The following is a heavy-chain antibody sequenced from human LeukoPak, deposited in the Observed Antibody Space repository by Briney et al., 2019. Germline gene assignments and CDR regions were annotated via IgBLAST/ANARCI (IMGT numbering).Heavy chain of an antibody. V-gene: IGHV3-11*04. J-gene: IGHJ6*02. CDR1: GFTFSDFY. Sequence: SGGSLRLSCTVSGFTFSDFYMSWIRQTPGKGLEWLSDISSTGSIISYADSVKGRFTISRDNGKKSLYLQMNSLRAEDTAVYYCARDPGYGSGSNYYGMDVWGQGTTVTVSS. CDR2: ISSTGSII. CDR3: ARDPGYGSGSNYYGMDV. D-gene: IGHD3-10*01.